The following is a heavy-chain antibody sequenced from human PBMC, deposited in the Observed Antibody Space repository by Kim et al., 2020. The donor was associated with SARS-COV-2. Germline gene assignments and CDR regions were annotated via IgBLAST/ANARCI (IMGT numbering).Heavy chain of an antibody. CDR1: GGSFSGYY. D-gene: IGHD6-19*01. CDR2: INHSGST. Sequence: SETLSLTCGVYGGSFSGYYWSWIRQPPGKGLEWIGEINHSGSTNYNPSLKSRVTISVDTSKNQFSLKLSSVTAADTAVYYCARVRAVAGTFYYYYYMDV. V-gene: IGHV4-34*01. J-gene: IGHJ6*03. CDR3: ARVRAVAGTFYYYYYMDV.